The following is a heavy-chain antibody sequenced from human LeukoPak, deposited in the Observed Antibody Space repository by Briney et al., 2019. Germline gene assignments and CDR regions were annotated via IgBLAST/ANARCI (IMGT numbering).Heavy chain of an antibody. D-gene: IGHD1-26*01. CDR1: GGSINSYY. CDR3: ARVRLSGSYLDAFDI. V-gene: IGHV4-59*01. CDR2: IYYSGTT. Sequence: PSETLSLTCTVSGGSINSYYWSWIRQPPGKGLEWIGYIYYSGTTNYNPSLKSRVTISVDTSKNQFSLKLNSIITADTAVYYCARVRLSGSYLDAFDIWGQGTMVTVSS. J-gene: IGHJ3*02.